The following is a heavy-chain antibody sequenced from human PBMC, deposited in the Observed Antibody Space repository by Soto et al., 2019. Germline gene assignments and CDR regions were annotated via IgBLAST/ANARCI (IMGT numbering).Heavy chain of an antibody. V-gene: IGHV3-30*18. Sequence: QVQLVESGGGVVQPGRSLRLSCAASGFTFSSYGMHWVRQAPGKGLEWVAVISYDGSNTYYADSVKGRFTISRDNSKITQYLHMNSLRAEDTAVYYCAKWGGDFDYWGRGTLVTVCS. CDR3: AKWGGDFDY. D-gene: IGHD2-21*01. CDR1: GFTFSSYG. CDR2: ISYDGSNT. J-gene: IGHJ4*02.